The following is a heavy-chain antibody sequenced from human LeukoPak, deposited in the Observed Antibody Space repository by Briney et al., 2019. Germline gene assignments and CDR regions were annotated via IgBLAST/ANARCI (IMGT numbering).Heavy chain of an antibody. CDR2: INHSGST. CDR3: ARRSARGLRFLEWLPSYYMDV. Sequence: SETLSLTCAVYGGSFSGYYWSWIRQPPGKGMEWIGEINHSGSTNYNPSLKSRVTISVDTSKNQFSLKLSSVTAADTAVYYCARRSARGLRFLEWLPSYYMDVWGKGTTVTVSS. J-gene: IGHJ6*03. CDR1: GGSFSGYY. V-gene: IGHV4-34*01. D-gene: IGHD3-3*01.